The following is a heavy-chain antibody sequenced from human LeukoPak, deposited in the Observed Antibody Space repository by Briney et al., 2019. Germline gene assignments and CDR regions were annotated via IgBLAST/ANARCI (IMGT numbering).Heavy chain of an antibody. Sequence: GGSLRLSCAASGFTVSSYSMNWVRQAPGKGLEGVSSISSSSSYIYYADSVKGRFTISRDDAKHSPYLQMDSLRAEDTAVYYCARKLRATVTAYFSDFDYWGQGTLVTVSS. CDR3: ARKLRATVTAYFSDFDY. D-gene: IGHD2-21*02. V-gene: IGHV3-21*01. CDR2: ISSSSSYI. J-gene: IGHJ4*02. CDR1: GFTVSSYS.